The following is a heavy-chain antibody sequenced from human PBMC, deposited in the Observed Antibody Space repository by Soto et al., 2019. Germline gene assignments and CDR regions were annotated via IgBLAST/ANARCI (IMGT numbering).Heavy chain of an antibody. CDR2: IYHSGST. J-gene: IGHJ6*02. Sequence: QVQLQESGPGLVKPSVTLSLTCAVSGGSISSSNWWGWVRQPPGKGLEWVGEIYHSGSTNYNPSLPSRVTISVDKSKNQCSLKLSSVTAADTAVYYWARVSGSYSSGMDVWGQGTTVTVSS. D-gene: IGHD1-26*01. CDR3: ARVSGSYSSGMDV. V-gene: IGHV4-4*02. CDR1: GGSISSSNW.